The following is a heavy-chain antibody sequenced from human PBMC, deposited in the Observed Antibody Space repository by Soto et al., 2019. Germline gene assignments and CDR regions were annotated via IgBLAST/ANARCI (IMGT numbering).Heavy chain of an antibody. CDR2: IYYSGST. V-gene: IGHV4-31*03. CDR1: GVSISSGSHY. Sequence: QVQLQESGPGLVKPSQTLSLTCTVSGVSISSGSHYWNCIRQHPQKCLEWIGYIYYSGSTYYNPSLKTRVTISIDTSKNQFSLKLTSVTAADTAVYYCARVGETYGSGSYYLDYWGQGTLVTVSS. D-gene: IGHD3-10*01. CDR3: ARVGETYGSGSYYLDY. J-gene: IGHJ4*02.